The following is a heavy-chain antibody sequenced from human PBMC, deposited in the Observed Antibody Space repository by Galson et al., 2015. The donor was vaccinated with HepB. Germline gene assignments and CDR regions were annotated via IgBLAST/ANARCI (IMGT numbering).Heavy chain of an antibody. CDR3: ARVGKGVLRAFVVETTEVFFDS. CDR1: GVTYSRHL. V-gene: IGHV1-69*13. J-gene: IGHJ4*03. CDR2: IIPIFRKT. D-gene: IGHD2-21*02. Sequence: SVKVSCKASGVTYSRHLISWVRQAPGHGLEWVGSIIPIFRKTNYAQSFQGRVTITADESTRTVYMELNSLRSDDTAVYYCARVGKGVLRAFVVETTEVFFDSWGQGTPITVS.